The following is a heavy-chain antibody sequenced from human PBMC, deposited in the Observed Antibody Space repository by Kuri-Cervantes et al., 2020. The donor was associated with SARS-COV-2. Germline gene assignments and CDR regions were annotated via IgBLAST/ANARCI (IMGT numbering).Heavy chain of an antibody. V-gene: IGHV3-74*01. CDR3: ARKGSGGWYFDL. D-gene: IGHD3-10*01. J-gene: IGHJ2*01. Sequence: LSLTCAASGFTFSSYWMHWVRQAPGKGLVWVSRINSDGSSTSYADSVKGRFTISRDNAKNSLYLQMNSLRAEDTALYYCARKGSGGWYFDLWGRGTLVTVSS. CDR1: GFTFSSYW. CDR2: INSDGSST.